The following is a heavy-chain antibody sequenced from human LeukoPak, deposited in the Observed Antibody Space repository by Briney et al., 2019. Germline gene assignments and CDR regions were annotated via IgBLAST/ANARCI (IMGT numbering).Heavy chain of an antibody. CDR2: IHYTGST. D-gene: IGHD3-10*01. Sequence: SQTLSLTCTVSGGSISSYYWSWIRHSPGKGLECIGYIHYTGSTNYNPSLKSRVTISVETSKNQFSLKLKSVTAADTAVYYCARGGYYGSGNDFRFDPWGEGTLVTVSS. CDR1: GGSISSYY. CDR3: ARGGYYGSGNDFRFDP. V-gene: IGHV4-59*01. J-gene: IGHJ5*02.